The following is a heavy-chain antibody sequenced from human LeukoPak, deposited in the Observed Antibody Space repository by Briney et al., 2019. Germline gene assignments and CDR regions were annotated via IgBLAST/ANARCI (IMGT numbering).Heavy chain of an antibody. CDR1: GFTFSSYN. CDR2: ISSSSSYI. CDR3: ARGMYYYGSGSSFDN. D-gene: IGHD3-10*01. Sequence: GGSLRLSCAASGFTFSSYNMNWVRQAPGKGLKWVSSISSSSSYIYYADSVKGRFTISRDNAKNSLYLQMNSLRAEDTAVYYCARGMYYYGSGSSFDNWGQGTLVTVSS. V-gene: IGHV3-21*01. J-gene: IGHJ4*02.